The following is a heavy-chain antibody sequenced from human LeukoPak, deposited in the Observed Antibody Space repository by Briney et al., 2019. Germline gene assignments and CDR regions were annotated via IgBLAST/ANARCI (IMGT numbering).Heavy chain of an antibody. J-gene: IGHJ3*02. Sequence: GGSLRLSCAASGFTVSSNYMSWVRQAPGKGLEWVSGIYSGGSTYYADSVKGRFTISRDNSKNTLYLQMNSLRAEDTAVYYCARVVGVTDPDYDFWSGYSFDAFDIWGQGTMVTVSS. D-gene: IGHD3-3*01. V-gene: IGHV3-66*01. CDR2: IYSGGST. CDR3: ARVVGVTDPDYDFWSGYSFDAFDI. CDR1: GFTVSSNY.